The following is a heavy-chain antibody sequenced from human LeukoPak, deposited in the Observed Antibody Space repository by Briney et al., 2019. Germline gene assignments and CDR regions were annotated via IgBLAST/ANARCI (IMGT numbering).Heavy chain of an antibody. V-gene: IGHV4-34*01. D-gene: IGHD3-22*01. CDR2: INHSGST. CDR3: ARKALSNYYDRSVYRNGFDP. CDR1: GGSFSGYY. Sequence: NPSETLSLTCAVYGGSFSGYYWSWIRQPPGKGLEWIGEINHSGSTNYNPSLKSRVTISVDTSKNQFSLKLSSVTAADTAVYYCARKALSNYYDRSVYRNGFDPWGKEPLVTVSS. J-gene: IGHJ5*02.